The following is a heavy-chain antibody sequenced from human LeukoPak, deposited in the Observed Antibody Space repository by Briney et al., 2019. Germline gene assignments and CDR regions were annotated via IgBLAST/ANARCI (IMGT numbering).Heavy chain of an antibody. CDR3: ARVGIDYSGNIIKYYFDY. J-gene: IGHJ4*02. Sequence: SETLSLTCTVSGDSMSDYFWTWIRQPPGRGLEWIAYSGSTNYNPSLKSRVIISVDTSKNQFSLKLSPVTAADTAVYYCARVGIDYSGNIIKYYFDYWGQGTLVTVSS. CDR1: GDSMSDYF. V-gene: IGHV4-59*01. D-gene: IGHD4-23*01. CDR2: SGST.